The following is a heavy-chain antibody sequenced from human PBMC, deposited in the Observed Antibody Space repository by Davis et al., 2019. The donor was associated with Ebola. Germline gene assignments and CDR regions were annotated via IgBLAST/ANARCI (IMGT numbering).Heavy chain of an antibody. CDR3: ARGGQSSIAALYWFDP. Sequence: ASVKVSCKASGYTFSSYAMHWVRQVPGQRLEWMGWINGGNGNTKYSQKFQGRVTITRDTSASTVYMELSSLRSEDTAVYYCARGGQSSIAALYWFDPWGQGTLVTVSS. CDR1: GYTFSSYA. D-gene: IGHD6-6*01. V-gene: IGHV1-3*01. J-gene: IGHJ5*02. CDR2: INGGNGNT.